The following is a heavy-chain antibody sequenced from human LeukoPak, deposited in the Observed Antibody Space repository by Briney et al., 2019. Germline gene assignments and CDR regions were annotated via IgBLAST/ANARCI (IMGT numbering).Heavy chain of an antibody. CDR2: IYYSGST. D-gene: IGHD5-24*01. CDR1: GGSISSYY. CDR3: ARNRDGYNSFDY. Sequence: SETLSLTCTVSGGSISSYYWSWIRQPPGKGLEWIGYIYYSGSTNYNPSLKSRVTISVDTSKNQFSLKLSSVTAADTAVYYCARNRDGYNSFDYWGQGTLVTVSS. J-gene: IGHJ4*02. V-gene: IGHV4-59*12.